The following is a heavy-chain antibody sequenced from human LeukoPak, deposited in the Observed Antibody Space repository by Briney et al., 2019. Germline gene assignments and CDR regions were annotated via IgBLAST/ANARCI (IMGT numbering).Heavy chain of an antibody. CDR1: GYTFTTYY. D-gene: IGHD3-10*01. J-gene: IGHJ6*04. CDR2: INPSGGST. V-gene: IGHV1-46*01. Sequence: ASVKVSCKASGYTFTTYYMNWVRQAPGQGLEWMGVINPSGGSTSYAQKFQGRVTMTRDTSTSTVYMELSSLRSEDTAVYYCARNYKVARLVGRTYYYYGMDVWGKGTTVTVSS. CDR3: ARNYKVARLVGRTYYYYGMDV.